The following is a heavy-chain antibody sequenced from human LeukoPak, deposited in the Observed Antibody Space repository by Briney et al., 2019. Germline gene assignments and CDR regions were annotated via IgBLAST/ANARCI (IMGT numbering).Heavy chain of an antibody. CDR2: IYYSGST. CDR3: ARSYGDSHYYYYYYYMDV. Sequence: SETLSLTCTVSGGSISSSSYYWGWIRQPPGKGLEWIGSIYYSGSTYYNPSLKSRVTISVDTSKNQFSLKLSSVTAADTAVYFCARSYGDSHYYYYYYYMDVWGIGTTVTVSS. J-gene: IGHJ6*03. CDR1: GGSISSSSYY. D-gene: IGHD4-17*01. V-gene: IGHV4-39*07.